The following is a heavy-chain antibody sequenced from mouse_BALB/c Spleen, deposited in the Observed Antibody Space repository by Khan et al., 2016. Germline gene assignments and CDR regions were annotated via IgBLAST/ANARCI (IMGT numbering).Heavy chain of an antibody. J-gene: IGHJ3*01. CDR3: ARAGYYGYLAY. D-gene: IGHD1-1*01. Sequence: EVKLLESGGGLVQPGGSLKLSCAATGFDFSRYWMSWVRQAPGKGLEWIGEINPDSSTINYTPSLKDKFIISRDNAKNTLYLQMSKVRAEDTALCYCARAGYYGYLAYWGQGTLVTVSA. CDR2: INPDSSTI. V-gene: IGHV4-1*02. CDR1: GFDFSRYW.